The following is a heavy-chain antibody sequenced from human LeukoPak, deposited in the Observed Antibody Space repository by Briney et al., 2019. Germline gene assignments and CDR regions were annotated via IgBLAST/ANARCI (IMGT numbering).Heavy chain of an antibody. CDR2: INSDGSRT. D-gene: IGHD3-16*01. Sequence: GGSLRLSCAASGFTLSSCWMHWVRQAPGKGLVWVSRINSDGSRTYYADSVKGRFTISRDNAKNTLYLQMNSLRAEDTAVYYCARDFGPYGMDVWGQGTTVTVSS. V-gene: IGHV3-74*01. J-gene: IGHJ6*02. CDR3: ARDFGPYGMDV. CDR1: GFTLSSCW.